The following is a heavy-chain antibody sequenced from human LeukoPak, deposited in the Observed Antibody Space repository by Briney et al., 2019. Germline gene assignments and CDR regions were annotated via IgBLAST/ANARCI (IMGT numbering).Heavy chain of an antibody. V-gene: IGHV5-51*01. D-gene: IGHD3-22*01. CDR2: IYPGDSDT. CDR3: ARQRSYYDSSGYYYAFDI. Sequence: GESLKISCKGSGYSFTSYWIGWVRQMPGKGLEWMGIIYPGDSDTRYSPSFQGQVTISADKSISTAYLQWSSLKASNTAMYYCARQRSYYDSSGYYYAFDIWGQGTMVTVSS. CDR1: GYSFTSYW. J-gene: IGHJ3*02.